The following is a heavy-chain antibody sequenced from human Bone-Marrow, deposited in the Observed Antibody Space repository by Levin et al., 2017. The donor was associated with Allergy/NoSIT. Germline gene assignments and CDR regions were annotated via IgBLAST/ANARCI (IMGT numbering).Heavy chain of an antibody. CDR3: ARDDSEVGYCTGGVCSYFDY. V-gene: IGHV3-7*01. J-gene: IGHJ4*02. Sequence: PGGSLRLSCAASGFTFSNSWMSWVRQAPGKGLEWVANIKQDGSEKYYVDSVEGRFTISRDNGKNSMYLQMNSVRAEDTAVYYCARDDSEVGYCTGGVCSYFDYWGQGTLVTVFS. D-gene: IGHD2-8*02. CDR2: IKQDGSEK. CDR1: GFTFSNSW.